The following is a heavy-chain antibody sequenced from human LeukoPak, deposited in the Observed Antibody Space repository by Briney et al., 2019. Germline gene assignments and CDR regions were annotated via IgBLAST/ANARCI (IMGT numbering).Heavy chain of an antibody. CDR3: AKWVRGLELRTYYFDY. CDR1: GFTFSSYG. V-gene: IGHV3-30*02. J-gene: IGHJ4*02. Sequence: GGSLRLSCAASGFTFSSYGMHWVRKAPGKGLEWVAFIRYDGSNKYYADSVKGRFTISRDNSKNTLYLQMNSLRAEDTAVYYCAKWVRGLELRTYYFDYWGQGTLVTVSS. D-gene: IGHD1-7*01. CDR2: IRYDGSNK.